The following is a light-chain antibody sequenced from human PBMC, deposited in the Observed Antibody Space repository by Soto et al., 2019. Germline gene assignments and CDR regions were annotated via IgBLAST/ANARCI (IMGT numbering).Light chain of an antibody. J-gene: IGLJ1*01. CDR1: SSDLGGFNY. CDR3: CSYAGSYTYV. V-gene: IGLV2-11*01. Sequence: QSALTQPRSVSGSPGQSVTISCTGTSSDLGGFNYVSWYQQLPGKAPKLMIYDVTKRPSGVPDCFSGSKSGNTASLTISGLQAEDEADYYCCSYAGSYTYVFGTGTKLTVL. CDR2: DVT.